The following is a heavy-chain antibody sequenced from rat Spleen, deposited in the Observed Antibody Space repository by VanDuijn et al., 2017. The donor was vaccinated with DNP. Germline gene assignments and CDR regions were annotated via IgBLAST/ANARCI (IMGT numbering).Heavy chain of an antibody. J-gene: IGHJ2*01. CDR3: ARYSLRRLWDY. Sequence: EVQLVESGGDLVQPGRSLKLSCVASGLTFNNYWMTWFRQVPGKGLEWVASVTTSSGRTFYPDSVKGRFTISRDNAKRTLYLQMNSLRSEDMATYYCARYSLRRLWDYWGQGVMVTVSS. D-gene: IGHD1-11*01. V-gene: IGHV5-31*01. CDR1: GLTFNNYW. CDR2: VTTSSGRT.